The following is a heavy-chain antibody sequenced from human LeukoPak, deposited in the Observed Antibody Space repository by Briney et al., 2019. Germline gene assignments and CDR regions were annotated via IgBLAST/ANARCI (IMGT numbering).Heavy chain of an antibody. J-gene: IGHJ4*02. D-gene: IGHD4-23*01. CDR2: IYYSGST. CDR1: GGSISSYY. Sequence: PSETLSLTCTVSGGSISSYYWSWIRQPPGKGLEWLGYIYYSGSTNYNPSLKSRVTISVDTSKNQFSLKLSSVTAADTAVYYCARDRAYGGNSVFDYWGQGTLVTVSS. V-gene: IGHV4-59*01. CDR3: ARDRAYGGNSVFDY.